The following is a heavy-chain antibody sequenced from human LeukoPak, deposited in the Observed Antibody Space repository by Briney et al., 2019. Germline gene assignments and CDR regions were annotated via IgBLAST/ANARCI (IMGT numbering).Heavy chain of an antibody. V-gene: IGHV1-18*01. J-gene: IGHJ4*02. CDR3: ARWGGSPNDY. CDR2: ISAYNGNT. Sequence: GASVKVSCKASVYIFINHGIAWVRHGPRQGLEYMGWISAYNGNTDYAQKLQGRVTMTTDTSTSTAYMELSSLRSDDTAVYYCARWGGSPNDYWGQGTLVTVSS. D-gene: IGHD1-26*01. CDR1: VYIFINHG.